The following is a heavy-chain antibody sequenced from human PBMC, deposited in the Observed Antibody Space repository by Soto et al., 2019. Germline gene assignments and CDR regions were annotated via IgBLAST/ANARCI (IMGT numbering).Heavy chain of an antibody. J-gene: IGHJ6*03. CDR2: IYYSGST. Sequence: SETLSLTCTVSGGSISSYYWSWIRQPPGKGLEWIGYIYYSGSTNYNPSLKSRVTISVDTSKNQFSLKLSSVTAADTAVYYCARVLRYFDWLPILPYYYYMDVWGKGTTVTVSS. CDR3: ARVLRYFDWLPILPYYYYMDV. V-gene: IGHV4-59*01. D-gene: IGHD3-9*01. CDR1: GGSISSYY.